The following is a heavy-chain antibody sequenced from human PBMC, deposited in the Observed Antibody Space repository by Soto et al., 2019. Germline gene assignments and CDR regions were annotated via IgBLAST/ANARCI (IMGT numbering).Heavy chain of an antibody. CDR2: IIPIFGTA. D-gene: IGHD6-13*01. V-gene: IGHV1-69*01. J-gene: IGHJ6*02. CDR1: GGTFSSYA. CDR3: ARAGRIGSSWYENYYYGMDV. Sequence: QVQLVQSGAEVKKPGSSVKVSCKASGGTFSSYAISWVRQAPGQGLEWMGGIIPIFGTANYAQKFQGRVTITADESTSTAYMELSSLRSEDTAVYYCARAGRIGSSWYENYYYGMDVWGQGTTVTVS.